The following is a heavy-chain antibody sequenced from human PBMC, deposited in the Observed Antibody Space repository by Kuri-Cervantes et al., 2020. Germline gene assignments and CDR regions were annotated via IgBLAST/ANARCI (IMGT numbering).Heavy chain of an antibody. D-gene: IGHD3-22*01. Sequence: GSLRLSCTASGFTFRDYGMNWVRQAPGKGLEWVGNIYHSGSTYYNPSLKSRVTISVDTSKYQFSLRLSSVTAADTAVYYCARLPWDYYATSASYFDLWGRGTLVTVSS. V-gene: IGHV4-38-2*02. CDR1: GFTFRDYG. J-gene: IGHJ2*01. CDR3: ARLPWDYYATSASYFDL. CDR2: IYHSGST.